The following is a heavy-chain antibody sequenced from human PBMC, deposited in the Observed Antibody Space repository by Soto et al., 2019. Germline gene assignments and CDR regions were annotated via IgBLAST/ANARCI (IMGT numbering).Heavy chain of an antibody. V-gene: IGHV4-59*01. CDR1: GDSISRYY. D-gene: IGHD3-10*01. CDR3: ARVWGGAFDI. J-gene: IGHJ3*02. Sequence: SETLSLTCTVSGDSISRYYWSWIRQFPGRGLEWIGYIYYSGTTNYNPSLKSRVTISVDTSKNQFSLKLSSVTAADTAVYYCARVWGGAFDIWGQGTMVTVSS. CDR2: IYYSGTT.